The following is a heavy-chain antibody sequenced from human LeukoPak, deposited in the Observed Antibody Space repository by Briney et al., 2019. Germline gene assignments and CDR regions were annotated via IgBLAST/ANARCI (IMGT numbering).Heavy chain of an antibody. CDR2: INPNSGGT. Sequence: ASVKVSCKASGYTFTDYYLHWVRQAPGQGLEWMGWINPNSGGTNFAQKFQGRVTMTRDTSISTAYMELSSLRSDDMAVYYCARDAAYRSVTRGSWSDPWGQGTLVTVSS. CDR3: ARDAAYRSVTRGSWSDP. D-gene: IGHD2-2*01. V-gene: IGHV1-2*02. J-gene: IGHJ5*02. CDR1: GYTFTDYY.